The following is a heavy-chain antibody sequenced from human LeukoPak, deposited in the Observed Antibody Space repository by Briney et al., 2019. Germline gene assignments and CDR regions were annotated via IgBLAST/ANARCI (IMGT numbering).Heavy chain of an antibody. J-gene: IGHJ4*02. Sequence: KPGRSLRPSCPTSGFTPGDYAMSWFSQVARKRLEWVGFIRSKAYGVRTEYATPVKGRFRISRDDSKSIAYLQMNSLKTEDTAVYYCTRDGHTAMDSLAGWGQGTLVTVSS. V-gene: IGHV3-49*05. D-gene: IGHD5-18*01. CDR1: GFTPGDYA. CDR3: TRDGHTAMDSLAG. CDR2: IRSKAYGVRT.